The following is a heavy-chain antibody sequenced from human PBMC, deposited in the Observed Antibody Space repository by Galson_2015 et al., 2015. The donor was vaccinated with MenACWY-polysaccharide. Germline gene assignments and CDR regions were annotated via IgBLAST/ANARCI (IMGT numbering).Heavy chain of an antibody. CDR2: TFYRSKWYN. CDR3: AKDRTSLYGSEYYYGMDV. Sequence: CAISGDSVSSNSAAWNWIRQSPSRGLEWLGRTFYRSKWYNDYAVSVKSRITINPDTSKNQFSLQLGSVTPEDTAVYYCAKDRTSLYGSEYYYGMDVWGQGTTVTVSS. D-gene: IGHD3-10*01. CDR1: GDSVSSNSAA. V-gene: IGHV6-1*01. J-gene: IGHJ6*02.